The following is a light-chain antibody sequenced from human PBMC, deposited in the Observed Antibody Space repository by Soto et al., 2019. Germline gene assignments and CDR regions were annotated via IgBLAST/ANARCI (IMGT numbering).Light chain of an antibody. V-gene: IGKV1-39*01. CDR3: QQSASGPPFT. Sequence: DIQMTQSPSSLSASVGDRVTIACRASQSSNIYLNWYQKKPGKAPKLLIYGATSLHSGVPSRFSADGSGTDFNLTISSLQPEDFATYYCQQSASGPPFTFGPGTKVDIK. J-gene: IGKJ3*01. CDR1: QSSNIY. CDR2: GAT.